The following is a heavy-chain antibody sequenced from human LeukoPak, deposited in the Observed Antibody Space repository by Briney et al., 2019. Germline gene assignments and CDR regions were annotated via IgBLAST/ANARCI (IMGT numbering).Heavy chain of an antibody. D-gene: IGHD3-10*01. J-gene: IGHJ6*03. Sequence: SETLSLTCTVSGYSISSGYYWGWIRQPPGKGLEWIGSIYHSGSTYYNPSLKSRVTISVDTSKNQFSLKLSSVTAADTAVYYCARGSGSYRSYYYYYMDVWGKGTTVTISS. CDR1: GYSISSGYY. V-gene: IGHV4-38-2*02. CDR2: IYHSGST. CDR3: ARGSGSYRSYYYYYMDV.